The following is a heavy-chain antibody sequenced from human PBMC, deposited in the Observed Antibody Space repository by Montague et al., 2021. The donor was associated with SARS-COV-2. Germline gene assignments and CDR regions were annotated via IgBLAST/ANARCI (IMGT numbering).Heavy chain of an antibody. Sequence: TLSLICTVSGGAINSGDFYWSWIRQPAGKGLEWIGRIYVTGSTRYSPSLESRVTMSIDTAKGQFSLKLSSVTAADTGVYYCVGDAYNPLDGNWGQGTLVTVSS. CDR1: GGAINSGDFY. J-gene: IGHJ4*02. D-gene: IGHD2-21*01. V-gene: IGHV4-61*02. CDR3: VGDAYNPLDGN. CDR2: IYVTGST.